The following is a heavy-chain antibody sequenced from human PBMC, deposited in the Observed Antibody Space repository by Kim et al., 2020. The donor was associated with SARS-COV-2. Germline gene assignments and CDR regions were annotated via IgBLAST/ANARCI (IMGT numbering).Heavy chain of an antibody. Sequence: GGSLRLSCAASGFTFADFVMHWVRQAPGKGPEGVALVSGDGGTKYYADSVKGRFTISKDNSKDSLYLQMNSLRTDDTAFYYCSKASGWLPRYWGQGTLVTVSS. J-gene: IGHJ4*02. CDR3: SKASGWLPRY. D-gene: IGHD6-19*01. CDR1: GFTFADFV. V-gene: IGHV3-43*02. CDR2: VSGDGGTK.